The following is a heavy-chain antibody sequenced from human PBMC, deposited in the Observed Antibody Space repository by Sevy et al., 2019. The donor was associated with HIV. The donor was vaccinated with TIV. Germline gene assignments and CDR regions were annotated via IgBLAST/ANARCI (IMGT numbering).Heavy chain of an antibody. D-gene: IGHD4-17*01. CDR1: GFTVSRYW. CDR2: IKQDGSEQ. J-gene: IGHJ3*02. Sequence: GGSLRLSCAASGFTVSRYWMSWVRQAPGKGLEWVANIKQDGSEQYYVDSVKGRFTISRDNAKNSLYLQMHSLRAEDTAVYYCARVDTTVVTSDAFDIWGQGTMVTVSS. CDR3: ARVDTTVVTSDAFDI. V-gene: IGHV3-7*03.